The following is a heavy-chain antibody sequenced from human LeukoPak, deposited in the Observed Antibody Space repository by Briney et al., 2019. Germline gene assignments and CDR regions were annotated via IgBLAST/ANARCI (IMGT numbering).Heavy chain of an antibody. CDR2: ISSGSSYI. Sequence: GGSLRLSCTASGFTFSTYSMNWVRQAPGKELEWVSSISSGSSYIFYADSLKGRFTISRDNAKNSLYLQMNSLRAEDTAVYYCARDQTPRGYSYGQIDYWGQGTLVTVSS. J-gene: IGHJ4*02. CDR3: ARDQTPRGYSYGQIDY. CDR1: GFTFSTYS. V-gene: IGHV3-21*01. D-gene: IGHD5-18*01.